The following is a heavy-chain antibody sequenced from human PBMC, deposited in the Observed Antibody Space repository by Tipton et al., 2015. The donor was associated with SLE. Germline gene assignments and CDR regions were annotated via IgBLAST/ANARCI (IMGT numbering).Heavy chain of an antibody. D-gene: IGHD5-18*01. J-gene: IGHJ6*03. Sequence: TLSLTCTVSGGSISSGGYYWSWIRQHPGKGLEWSGYIYYSGSTYYNPSLKSRVPISVDTSKNQFSLKLSSVTAADTAVYYCAREKVDTANYMDVWGKGTTVTVSS. CDR2: IYYSGST. CDR1: GGSISSGGYY. CDR3: AREKVDTANYMDV. V-gene: IGHV4-31*03.